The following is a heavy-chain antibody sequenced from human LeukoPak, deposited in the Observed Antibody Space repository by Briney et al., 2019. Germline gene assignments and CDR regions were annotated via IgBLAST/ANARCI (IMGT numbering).Heavy chain of an antibody. J-gene: IGHJ3*02. CDR3: ATGWSGSYGDAFDI. Sequence: ASVKVSCKASGYTFTSYDINWVRQATGQGLEWMGWMNPNSGNTGYAQKFQGRVTMTRNTSISTAYMELSSLRSEDTAVYYCATGWSGSYGDAFDIWGQGTMVTVSS. V-gene: IGHV1-8*01. CDR2: MNPNSGNT. CDR1: GYTFTSYD. D-gene: IGHD1-26*01.